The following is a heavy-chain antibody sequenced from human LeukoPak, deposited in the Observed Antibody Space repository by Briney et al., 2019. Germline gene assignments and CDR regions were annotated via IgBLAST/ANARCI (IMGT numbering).Heavy chain of an antibody. V-gene: IGHV3-30-3*01. D-gene: IGHD1-26*01. CDR3: ARGSYYFDY. CDR1: GFTFSSYA. J-gene: IGHJ4*02. CDR2: ISYDGSNK. Sequence: GGSLRLSCAASGFTFSSYAMHWVRQAPGKGLEWVAVISYDGSNKYYADSVKGRFTISRDNSKNTLSLQMNSLRAEDTAVYYCARGSYYFDYWGQGTLVTVSS.